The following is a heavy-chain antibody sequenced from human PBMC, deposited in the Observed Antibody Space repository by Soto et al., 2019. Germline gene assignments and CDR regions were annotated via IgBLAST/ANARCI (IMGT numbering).Heavy chain of an antibody. CDR1: GGSISSGGYY. D-gene: IGHD1-1*01. V-gene: IGHV4-31*03. Sequence: PSETLSLTCTVSGGSISSGGYYWSWIRQHPGKGLEWIGYIYYSGSTYYNPSLKSRVTISVDTSKNQFSLKLSSVTAADTAVYYCAREENWTNAIDYWGQGTLVTVSS. CDR2: IYYSGST. J-gene: IGHJ4*02. CDR3: AREENWTNAIDY.